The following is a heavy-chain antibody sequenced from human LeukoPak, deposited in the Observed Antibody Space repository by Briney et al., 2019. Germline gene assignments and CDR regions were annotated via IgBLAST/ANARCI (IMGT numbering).Heavy chain of an antibody. CDR1: EFTFSSYS. CDR2: ISSSGSTI. D-gene: IGHD3-9*01. Sequence: GGSLRLSCAASEFTFSSYSMSWIRQAPGKGLEWVSYISSSGSTIYYADSVKGRFTISRDNAKNSLYLQMNSLRAEDTAVYYCASWLSTVYYYYYMDVWGKGTTVTVSS. J-gene: IGHJ6*03. CDR3: ASWLSTVYYYYYMDV. V-gene: IGHV3-48*04.